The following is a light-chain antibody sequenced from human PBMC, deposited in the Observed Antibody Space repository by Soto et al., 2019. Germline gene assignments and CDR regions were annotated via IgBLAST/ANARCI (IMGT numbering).Light chain of an antibody. V-gene: IGKV3-20*01. CDR2: DAS. CDR1: QSVSNNY. J-gene: IGKJ1*01. Sequence: IVLTQSPGTLSLSPGERATLSCRASQSVSNNYLAWYQQRRGQAPRLLIYDASNRATGIPARFSGSGSGTDFTLTISRLEPEDFAVYYCQQYGSSPRTFGQGTKVDIK. CDR3: QQYGSSPRT.